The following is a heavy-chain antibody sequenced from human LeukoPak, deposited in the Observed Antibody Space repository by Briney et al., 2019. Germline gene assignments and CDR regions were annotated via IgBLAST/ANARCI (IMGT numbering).Heavy chain of an antibody. D-gene: IGHD2-2*01. V-gene: IGHV1-18*01. CDR3: ARDGIVVVPAAMLPYFDY. CDR2: ISAYNGNT. J-gene: IGHJ4*02. CDR1: GYTFTSYG. Sequence: ASVKVSCKASGYTFTSYGISWVRQAPGQGLEWMGWISAYNGNTNYAQKLQGRVTMTTDTSTSTAYMELRSLRSGDTAVYYCARDGIVVVPAAMLPYFDYWGQGTLVTVSS.